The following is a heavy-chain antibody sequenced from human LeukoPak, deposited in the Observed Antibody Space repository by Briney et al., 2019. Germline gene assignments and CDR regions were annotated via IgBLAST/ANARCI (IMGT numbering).Heavy chain of an antibody. J-gene: IGHJ6*02. CDR2: IWYDGSNK. CDR3: AREAAAEDYYYGMDV. V-gene: IGHV3-33*01. CDR1: GFTFSNYC. Sequence: GGTLTLSCAASGFTFSNYCMHWVRQAPGKGLEWVAVIWYDGSNKYYPVHVNGRFTISRDNSKNTLYLQMNSLRAEDTAVYYCAREAAAEDYYYGMDVWGQGTTVTVSS. D-gene: IGHD6-13*01.